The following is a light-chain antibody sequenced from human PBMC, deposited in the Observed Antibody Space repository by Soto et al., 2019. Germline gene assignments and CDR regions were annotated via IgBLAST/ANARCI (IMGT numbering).Light chain of an antibody. CDR2: DAS. CDR1: QSVKSY. Sequence: DIPITESPTTLSASVRDSVTFTCRASQSVKSYLAWYQQKPGKAPNLLIYDASNLQSGVPSRFSGSGSGTEFTPTISSLQPDDFSSYYCQQYYTYSTFGQATKVDI. CDR3: QQYYTYST. V-gene: IGKV1-5*01. J-gene: IGKJ1*01.